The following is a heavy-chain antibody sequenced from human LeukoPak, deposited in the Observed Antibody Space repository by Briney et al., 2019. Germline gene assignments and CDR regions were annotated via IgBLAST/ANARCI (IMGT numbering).Heavy chain of an antibody. CDR2: ISGSGTI. J-gene: IGHJ4*02. CDR3: ARGPPITMIVVPTGPLGLGYYFDY. Sequence: KTSETLSLTCTVSGGSIHSYWSWIRQPAGKGLEWIGRISGSGTITYNPALQSRLTISIDTSKNQFSLKLMSVTAADTAVYYCARGPPITMIVVPTGPLGLGYYFDYWGQGTLVTVSS. CDR1: GGSIHSY. D-gene: IGHD3-22*01. V-gene: IGHV4-4*07.